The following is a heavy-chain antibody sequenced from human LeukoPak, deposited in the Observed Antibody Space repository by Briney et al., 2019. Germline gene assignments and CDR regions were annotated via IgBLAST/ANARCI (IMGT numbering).Heavy chain of an antibody. D-gene: IGHD2-15*01. CDR2: INHSGST. Sequence: SETLSLTCAVYGGSFNGYYWSWIRQPPGKGLEWIGEINHSGSTNYNPSLKSRVTISVDTSKNQFSLKLSSVTAADTAVYYCAPLPYCSGGSCSGDFDYWGQGTLVTVSS. CDR3: APLPYCSGGSCSGDFDY. CDR1: GGSFNGYY. J-gene: IGHJ4*02. V-gene: IGHV4-34*01.